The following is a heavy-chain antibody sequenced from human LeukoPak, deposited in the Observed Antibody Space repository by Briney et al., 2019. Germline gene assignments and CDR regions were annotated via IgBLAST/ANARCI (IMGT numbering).Heavy chain of an antibody. CDR2: IIPIFGTA. D-gene: IGHD6-13*01. CDR1: GGTFSSYA. CDR3: ASSYSSSWPNFDY. J-gene: IGHJ4*02. V-gene: IGHV1-69*05. Sequence: SVKVSCKASGGTFSSYAISWVRQAPGQGLEWMGGIIPIFGTANYAQKFQGRVTITTDESTSTAYMELSSLRSEDTAVYCCASSYSSSWPNFDYWGQGTLVTVSS.